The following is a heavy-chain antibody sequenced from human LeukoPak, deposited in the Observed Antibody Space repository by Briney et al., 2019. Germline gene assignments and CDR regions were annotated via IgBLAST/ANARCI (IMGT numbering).Heavy chain of an antibody. CDR3: ARQDGNSKYYFDY. D-gene: IGHD1-1*01. CDR1: GYSFSNYW. J-gene: IGHJ4*02. V-gene: IGHV5-51*01. Sequence: GESLKISCKASGYSFSNYWIGWVRQMPGKGLEWMGIIYPGDSDTRYRPSFQGQVTISVDKSINTAYLQWSSLKASDTAMYYCARQDGNSKYYFDYWGQGTLVTVSS. CDR2: IYPGDSDT.